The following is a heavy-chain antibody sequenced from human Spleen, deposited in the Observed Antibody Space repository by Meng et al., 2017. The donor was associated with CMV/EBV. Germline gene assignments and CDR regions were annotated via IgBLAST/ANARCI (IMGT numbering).Heavy chain of an antibody. CDR1: CGSISNYY. V-gene: IGHV4-59*01. Sequence: SETLSLTCTVSCGSISNYYWSWIRLSPGKGLEWIGYIFYTGSTNYNPSLKSRVTISIDTSKSKFSLKLTSVTAADTAVYYCARELGGGLTARRVIDFWGQGTTVTVSS. CDR2: IFYTGST. CDR3: ARELGGGLTARRVIDF. J-gene: IGHJ6*02. D-gene: IGHD6-6*01.